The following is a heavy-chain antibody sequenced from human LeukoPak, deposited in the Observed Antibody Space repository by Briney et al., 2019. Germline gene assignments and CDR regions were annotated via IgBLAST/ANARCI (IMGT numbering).Heavy chain of an antibody. CDR2: IYSGGST. D-gene: IGHD3-10*01. V-gene: IGHV3-66*01. CDR3: ARDLGFGHVGPFDY. Sequence: PGGSLRLSCAASGFTVSSNYMSWVRQAPGKGLEWVSVIYSGGSTYYADSVKGRFTISRDNSKNTLYLQMNSLRAEDTAVYYCARDLGFGHVGPFDYWGQGTLVTVSS. J-gene: IGHJ4*02. CDR1: GFTVSSNY.